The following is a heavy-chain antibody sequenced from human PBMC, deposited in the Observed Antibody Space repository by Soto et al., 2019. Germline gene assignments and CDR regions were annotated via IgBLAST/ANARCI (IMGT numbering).Heavy chain of an antibody. CDR1: TDSSSFTNSY. J-gene: IGHJ4*02. CDR2: SSYNGGT. Sequence: SETLSLTCTVSTDSSSFTNSYWGWIRQPPGKGLQWIGSSSYNGGTFYNPSLKGRVVISFDTSKKQSSLQVTSVTAADTAVYFCATNPIAVVWRGFDFWGQGSPVTVSS. D-gene: IGHD6-19*01. CDR3: ATNPIAVVWRGFDF. V-gene: IGHV4-39*01.